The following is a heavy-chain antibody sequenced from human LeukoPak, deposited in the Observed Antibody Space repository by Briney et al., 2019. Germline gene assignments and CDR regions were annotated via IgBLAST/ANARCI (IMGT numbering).Heavy chain of an antibody. V-gene: IGHV4-38-2*01. D-gene: IGHD3-10*01. CDR1: GYSISSGYY. J-gene: IGHJ6*04. CDR3: ARAFLRITMVRGVSRPYGMDV. Sequence: PSETLSLTCAVSGYSISSGYYWGWIRQPPGKGLEWIGSIYHSGSTYYNPSLKSRVTISVDTSKNQFSLKLSSVTAADTAVYYCARAFLRITMVRGVSRPYGMDVWGKGTTVTVSS. CDR2: IYHSGST.